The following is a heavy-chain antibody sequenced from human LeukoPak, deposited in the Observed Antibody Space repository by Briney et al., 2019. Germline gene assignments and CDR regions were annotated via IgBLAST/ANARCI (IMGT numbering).Heavy chain of an antibody. D-gene: IGHD1-26*01. CDR3: ARHTYSGSPRLDY. CDR1: GYSFTSYW. J-gene: IGHJ4*02. Sequence: GESLMISCKGSGYSFTSYWIGWVRQMPGKGLEWMGIIYPGDSDTRYSPSFQGQVTISADKPISTAYLQWSSLKASDTAMYYCARHTYSGSPRLDYWGQGTLVTVSS. V-gene: IGHV5-51*01. CDR2: IYPGDSDT.